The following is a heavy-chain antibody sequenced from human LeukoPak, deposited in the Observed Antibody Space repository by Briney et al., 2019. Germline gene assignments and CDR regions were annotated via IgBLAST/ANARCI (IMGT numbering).Heavy chain of an antibody. J-gene: IGHJ4*02. CDR2: IYHSGST. CDR3: ARANRVSLYYFDY. V-gene: IGHV4-39*07. D-gene: IGHD5/OR15-5a*01. CDR1: GGSISNSSSY. Sequence: SETLSLTCTVSGGSISNSSSYWSWIRQPPGKGLEWIGSIYHSGSTYYNPSLKSRVTISVDTSKNQFSLKLSSVTAADTAVYYCARANRVSLYYFDYWGQGTLVTVSS.